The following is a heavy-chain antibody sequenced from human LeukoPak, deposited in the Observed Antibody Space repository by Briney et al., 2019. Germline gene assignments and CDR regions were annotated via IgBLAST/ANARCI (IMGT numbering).Heavy chain of an antibody. CDR1: GGSISGYY. CDR3: ARGIVRLKPPDY. V-gene: IGHV4-59*01. J-gene: IGHJ4*02. CDR2: ITYGGNT. D-gene: IGHD3-22*01. Sequence: SETLSLTCTVSGGSISGYYWTWIRQPPGKGLEWIGYITYGGNTNYNPSLKSRVSISVDTSKNQFSLELTSVTAADTAVYYCARGIVRLKPPDYWGQGALVTVSS.